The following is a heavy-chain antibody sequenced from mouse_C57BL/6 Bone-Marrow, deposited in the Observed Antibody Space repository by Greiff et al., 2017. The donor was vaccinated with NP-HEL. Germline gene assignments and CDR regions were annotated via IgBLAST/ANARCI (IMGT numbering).Heavy chain of an antibody. CDR3: ARPYYYGSTHYYAMDY. CDR1: GFTFSSYA. D-gene: IGHD1-1*01. V-gene: IGHV5-4*03. J-gene: IGHJ4*01. CDR2: ISDGGSYT. Sequence: EVKLVESGGGLVKPGGSLKLSCAASGFTFSSYAMSWVRQTPEKRLELVATISDGGSYTSYPDNVKGRFTISRDNAKNNLYLQMSHLKSEDTAMYYCARPYYYGSTHYYAMDYWGQGTSVTVSS.